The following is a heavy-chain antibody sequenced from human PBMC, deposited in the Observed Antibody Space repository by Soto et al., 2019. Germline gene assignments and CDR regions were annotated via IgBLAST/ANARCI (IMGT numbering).Heavy chain of an antibody. CDR2: IHPSGQPI. D-gene: IGHD1-26*01. Sequence: GPLRLSCAASVFTFRTAEMYWVRQAPGKGLEWVSYIHPSGQPIFYADSVKGRFTISRDNAKNSLYLQMSSLRAEDSAVYYCASRASRWGQGTMVTVSS. V-gene: IGHV3-48*03. CDR3: ASRASR. CDR1: VFTFRTAE. J-gene: IGHJ3*01.